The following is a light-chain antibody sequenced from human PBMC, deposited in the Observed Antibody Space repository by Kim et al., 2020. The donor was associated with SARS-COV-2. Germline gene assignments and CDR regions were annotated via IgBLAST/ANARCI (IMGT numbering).Light chain of an antibody. CDR3: QQYNSYPYT. Sequence: SASVGDRVTITCRASQSISSWLAWYQQKPGKAPKLLIYKASSLEIGVPSRFSGSGSGTEFTLTISSLQPDDFATYYCQQYNSYPYTFGQGTKLEI. V-gene: IGKV1-5*03. CDR1: QSISSW. J-gene: IGKJ2*01. CDR2: KAS.